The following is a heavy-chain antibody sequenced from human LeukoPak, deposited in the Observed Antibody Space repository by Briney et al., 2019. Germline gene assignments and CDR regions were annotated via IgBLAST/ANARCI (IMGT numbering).Heavy chain of an antibody. J-gene: IGHJ5*02. D-gene: IGHD2-15*01. CDR2: IYCSGST. Sequence: SETLSLPCTVSGGSISSYYWSWIRQPPGKGLEWIGYIYCSGSTNYNPSLKSRVTISVDTSKNQFSLKLSSVTAADTAVYYCASQTLGYCSGGSCYNWFDPWGQGTLVTVSS. CDR3: ASQTLGYCSGGSCYNWFDP. CDR1: GGSISSYY. V-gene: IGHV4-59*12.